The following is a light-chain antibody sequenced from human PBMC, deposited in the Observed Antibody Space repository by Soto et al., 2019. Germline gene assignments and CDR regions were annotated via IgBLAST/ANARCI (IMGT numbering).Light chain of an antibody. V-gene: IGLV2-23*01. CDR2: EGS. CDR1: SSDIGSYDL. J-gene: IGLJ1*01. Sequence: QSVLTQPASVSGSPGQSITISCTGTSSDIGSYDLVSWYQQHPGTAPKLIIYEGSKRPSGVSNRFSGSKSGNTASLTISGLQAEDEADYYCCSYAGSSTYVFGTGTKATVL. CDR3: CSYAGSSTYV.